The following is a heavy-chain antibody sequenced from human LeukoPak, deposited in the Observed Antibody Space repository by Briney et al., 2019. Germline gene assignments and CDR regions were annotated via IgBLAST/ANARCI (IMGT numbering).Heavy chain of an antibody. CDR1: GGSISSYY. D-gene: IGHD6-13*01. V-gene: IGHV4-59*01. CDR2: IYYSGST. CDR3: AHSSSRYYFDY. J-gene: IGHJ4*02. Sequence: PSETLSLTCTVSGGSISSYYWSWIRQPPGKGLEWIGYIYYSGSTNYNPSLKSRVTISVDTSKNQFSLKLSSVTAADTAVYYCAHSSSRYYFDYWGQGTLVTVSS.